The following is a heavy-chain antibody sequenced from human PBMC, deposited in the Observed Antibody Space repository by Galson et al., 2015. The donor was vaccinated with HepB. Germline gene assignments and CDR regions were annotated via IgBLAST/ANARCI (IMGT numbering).Heavy chain of an antibody. CDR1: GFTFRSYA. Sequence: SLRLSCAASGFTFRSYAMSWVRQAPGKGLEWVSVISGSGDSTYYADSVKGRFTISRDNSKNTLYLQMNSLRAEDTAVYYCAKGVVAGAYYYYSMDVWGQGTTVAVSS. CDR2: ISGSGDST. V-gene: IGHV3-23*01. CDR3: AKGVVAGAYYYYSMDV. J-gene: IGHJ6*02. D-gene: IGHD6-19*01.